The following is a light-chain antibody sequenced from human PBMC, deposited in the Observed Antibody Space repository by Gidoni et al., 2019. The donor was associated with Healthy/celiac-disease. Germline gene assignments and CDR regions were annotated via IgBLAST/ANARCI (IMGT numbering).Light chain of an antibody. CDR1: SSNIGSNT. J-gene: IGLJ2*01. Sequence: QSVLTQPPSASGTPGQRVTISCSGSSSNIGSNTVNWYQQLPGTAPKLLIYSNNQRPSGVPDRFSGSKSGTSASLDISGLQSEDEADYYCAAWDDSLNGPPVVFGGGTKLTVL. CDR3: AAWDDSLNGPPVV. CDR2: SNN. V-gene: IGLV1-44*01.